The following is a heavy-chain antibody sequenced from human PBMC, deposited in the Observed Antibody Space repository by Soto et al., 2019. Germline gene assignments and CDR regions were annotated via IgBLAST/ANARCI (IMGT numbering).Heavy chain of an antibody. Sequence: PGESLKISCKASGYTFTSQWISWVRQMPGKGLEWMGTIDPSDSYTIYSPSFQGHITISADKSINTAYLQWSSLKASDTAMYYCAKMEQQLVRGTPDGMDVWGQGTTVTVSS. CDR1: GYTFTSQW. D-gene: IGHD6-13*01. CDR3: AKMEQQLVRGTPDGMDV. CDR2: IDPSDSYT. J-gene: IGHJ6*02. V-gene: IGHV5-10-1*01.